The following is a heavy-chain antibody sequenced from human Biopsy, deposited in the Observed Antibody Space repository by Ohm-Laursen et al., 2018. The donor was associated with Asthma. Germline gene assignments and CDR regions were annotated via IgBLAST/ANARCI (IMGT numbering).Heavy chain of an antibody. Sequence: SLRLSCAASGFMSRSFGMHWVRQAPGKGLEWVAVISYDGNHKFYEDSVKGRFTISRDNSKNTRYLQMNSLRTEDTAVYYCAKRRGYSGHDNDYWGQGTLVSVSS. CDR3: AKRRGYSGHDNDY. D-gene: IGHD5-12*01. CDR1: GFMSRSFG. CDR2: ISYDGNHK. J-gene: IGHJ4*02. V-gene: IGHV3-30*18.